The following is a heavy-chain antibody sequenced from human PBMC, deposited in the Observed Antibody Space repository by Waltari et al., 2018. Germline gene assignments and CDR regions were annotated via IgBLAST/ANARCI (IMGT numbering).Heavy chain of an antibody. J-gene: IGHJ4*02. Sequence: EVQLVESGGGLIQPGGSLRLSCAASGFTVSSNYMSWVRQAPGKGLEGVSVIYSGGSTYYADSVKGRFTISRDNSKNTLYLQMNSLRAEDTAVYYCARGPCSGGSCYEAYWGQGTLVTVSS. CDR1: GFTVSSNY. D-gene: IGHD2-15*01. V-gene: IGHV3-53*01. CDR3: ARGPCSGGSCYEAY. CDR2: IYSGGST.